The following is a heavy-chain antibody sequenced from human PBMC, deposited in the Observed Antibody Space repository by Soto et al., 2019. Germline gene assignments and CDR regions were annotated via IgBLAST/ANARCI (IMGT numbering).Heavy chain of an antibody. Sequence: QVQLQESGPGLVKPSETLSLTCTVSGGSISGRYWSWIRQPPGKGLEGIGYIYNSGSTNYNASFKSRVTMSVDTSKNQISLKLSSVTAADTAVYYCARHGSSPQLVAGGWFDPWGQGTLVTVSS. CDR3: ARHGSSPQLVAGGWFDP. V-gene: IGHV4-59*08. CDR2: IYNSGST. CDR1: GGSISGRY. D-gene: IGHD2-2*01. J-gene: IGHJ5*02.